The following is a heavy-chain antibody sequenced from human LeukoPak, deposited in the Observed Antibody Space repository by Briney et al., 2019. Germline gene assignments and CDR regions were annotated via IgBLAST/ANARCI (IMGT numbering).Heavy chain of an antibody. Sequence: ASVKVSCKTSGYTFTNYDINWVRQATGQGFEWMGWMSPNSGNTGYAQKFQGRVAMTMDTSIRTAYMELSSLRSEDTAVYYCARTPPNWGADYWGQGTLVNVSS. J-gene: IGHJ4*02. V-gene: IGHV1-8*01. CDR2: MSPNSGNT. D-gene: IGHD7-27*01. CDR1: GYTFTNYD. CDR3: ARTPPNWGADY.